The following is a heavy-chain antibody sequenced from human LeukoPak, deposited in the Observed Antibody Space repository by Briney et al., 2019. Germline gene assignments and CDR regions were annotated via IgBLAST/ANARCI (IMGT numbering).Heavy chain of an antibody. V-gene: IGHV3-21*01. CDR2: ISSSSSYI. D-gene: IGHD3-22*01. Sequence: GGSLRLSCAASGFTFSSYSMNWVRQAPGKGLEWGSSISSSSSYIYYADSVKGRFTISRDNAKNSLYLQMNSLRAEDTAVYYCARDGDYYDSRGDAFDIWGQGAMVTVAS. CDR3: ARDGDYYDSRGDAFDI. J-gene: IGHJ3*02. CDR1: GFTFSSYS.